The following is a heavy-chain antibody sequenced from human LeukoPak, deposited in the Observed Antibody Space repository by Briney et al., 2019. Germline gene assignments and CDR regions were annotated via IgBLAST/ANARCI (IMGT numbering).Heavy chain of an antibody. CDR2: MYTSGST. Sequence: SQTLSLTCTVSGGSISSGSYYWSWIRQPAGKGLEWIGRMYTSGSTNYNPSLKSRVTISVDTSKNQFSLKLSSVTAADTAVYYCARGIRGVMGNWFDPWGQGTLVTVSS. J-gene: IGHJ5*02. CDR3: ARGIRGVMGNWFDP. V-gene: IGHV4-61*02. D-gene: IGHD3-10*01. CDR1: GGSISSGSYY.